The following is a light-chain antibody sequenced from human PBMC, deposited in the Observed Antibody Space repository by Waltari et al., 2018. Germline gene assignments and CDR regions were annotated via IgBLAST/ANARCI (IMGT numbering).Light chain of an antibody. V-gene: IGLV1-51*01. CDR2: DNN. CDR1: SSTIGSTY. J-gene: IGLJ2*01. Sequence: QSVLTQPPSVSAAPGQKVTISCSGSSSTIGSTYVSWYQQLPGTAPKLGIYDNNKRPSGVPDRVCGSKSGTSATRGITGLQTGDEADYYCGTWDTGLRFVVFGGGTKLTVL. CDR3: GTWDTGLRFVV.